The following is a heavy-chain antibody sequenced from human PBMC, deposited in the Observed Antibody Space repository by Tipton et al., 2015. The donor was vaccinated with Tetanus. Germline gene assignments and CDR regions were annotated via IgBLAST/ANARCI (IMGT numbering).Heavy chain of an antibody. V-gene: IGHV4-59*01. CDR3: AREYRYSSSSFFDY. J-gene: IGHJ4*02. CDR1: GGSISSYY. CDR2: IYYSGST. Sequence: TLSLTCTVSGGSISSYYWSWIRQPPGKGLEWIGYIYYSGSTNYNPSLKSRVTISVDTSKNQFSLKLSSVTAADTAVYYCAREYRYSSSSFFDYWGQGTLVTVSS. D-gene: IGHD6-6*01.